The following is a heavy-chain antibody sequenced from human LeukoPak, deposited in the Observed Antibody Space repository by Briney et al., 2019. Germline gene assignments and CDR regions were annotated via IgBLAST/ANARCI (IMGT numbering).Heavy chain of an antibody. CDR2: IRSSGSTI. D-gene: IGHD3-22*01. J-gene: IGHJ4*02. CDR3: ARGAPYYYDRSGYYFPL. Sequence: PGGSLRLSCAASGFTFSDYYMSWIREAPGKGLEWVSYIRSSGSTIYYADSVKGRFTISRDNAKNSLYLQMNSLRAEDTAVDYCARGAPYYYDRSGYYFPLWGQGTLVTVSS. CDR1: GFTFSDYY. V-gene: IGHV3-11*01.